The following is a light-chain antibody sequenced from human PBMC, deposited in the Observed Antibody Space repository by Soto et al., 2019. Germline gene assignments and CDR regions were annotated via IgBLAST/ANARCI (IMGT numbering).Light chain of an antibody. V-gene: IGKV3-20*01. J-gene: IGKJ1*01. CDR2: GAS. CDR1: QSVTTQ. CDR3: QQYGGSTRT. Sequence: IVLTQSPATLSLSPGDTATLSCRASQSVTTQLAWYKQKPGQAPRLLIHGASRRATGVPDRITGSGSGTDFTLSISRLEPGDFSVYYCQQYGGSTRTFGQGTKVDI.